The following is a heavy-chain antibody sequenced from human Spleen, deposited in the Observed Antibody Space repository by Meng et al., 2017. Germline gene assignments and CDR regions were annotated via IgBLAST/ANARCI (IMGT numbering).Heavy chain of an antibody. V-gene: IGHV4-39*07. J-gene: IGHJ4*02. CDR3: ARIKGPSITLILVPPSSKTFHFDS. CDR1: GGSISSSSYY. CDR2: TYYSGNT. Sequence: SETLSLTCTVSGGSISSSSYYWGWIRQPPGKGLEWIGSTYYSGNTYYNPSLQSRVTISVDTSKNQFSLRLTSVTAADTAIYYCARIKGPSITLILVPPSSKTFHFDSWGQGTLVTVSS. D-gene: IGHD3-22*01.